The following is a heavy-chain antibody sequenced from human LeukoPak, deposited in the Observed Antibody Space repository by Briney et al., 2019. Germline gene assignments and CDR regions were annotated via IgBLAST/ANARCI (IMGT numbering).Heavy chain of an antibody. J-gene: IGHJ3*02. D-gene: IGHD5-18*01. CDR1: GFTFDDYA. CDR2: ISGDGGST. V-gene: IGHV3-43*02. CDR3: AKDKLGYSYASYAFDI. Sequence: GGSLRLSCAASGFTFDDYARHWVRQAPGKGLEWVSLISGDGGSTYYADSVKGRFTISRDNSKNSLYLQMNSLRTEDTALYYCAKDKLGYSYASYAFDIWGQGTMVTVSS.